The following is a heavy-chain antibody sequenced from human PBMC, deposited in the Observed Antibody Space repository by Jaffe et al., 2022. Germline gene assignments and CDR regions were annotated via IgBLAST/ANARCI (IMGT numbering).Heavy chain of an antibody. CDR3: ARATGYSSGWYPPSAGDV. CDR1: GFTVSSNY. V-gene: IGHV3-66*02. D-gene: IGHD6-19*01. CDR2: IYSGGST. Sequence: EVQLVESGGGLVQPGGSLRLSCAASGFTVSSNYMSWVRQAPGKGLEWVSVIYSGGSTYYADSVKGRFTISRDNSKNTLYLQMNSLRAEDTAVYYCARATGYSSGWYPPSAGDVWGKGTTVTVSS. J-gene: IGHJ6*04.